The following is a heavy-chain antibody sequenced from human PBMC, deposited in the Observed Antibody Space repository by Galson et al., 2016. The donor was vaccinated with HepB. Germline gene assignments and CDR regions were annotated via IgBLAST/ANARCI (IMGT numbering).Heavy chain of an antibody. CDR2: ISGSGATT. V-gene: IGHV3-23*01. D-gene: IGHD3-22*01. CDR3: AKERHDRSGWRWDYYYGMDV. J-gene: IGHJ6*02. CDR1: GFTFSNYA. Sequence: SLRLSCAASGFTFSNYAMSWVRQAPGKGLEWVSTISGSGATTNYEDSVKGRFTISRDNSKNTLYLQMNSLRAEDTAVYYCAKERHDRSGWRWDYYYGMDVWGQGTTVTVSS.